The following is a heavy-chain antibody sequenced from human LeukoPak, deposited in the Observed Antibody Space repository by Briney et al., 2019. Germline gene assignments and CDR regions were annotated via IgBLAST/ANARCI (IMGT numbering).Heavy chain of an antibody. CDR2: IVQDGSEK. D-gene: IGHD2-15*01. CDR3: ARERRAAY. J-gene: IGHJ4*02. Sequence: GGSLRLSCAASGFTFTSFSMTWVRQAPGKGLEWVANIVQDGSEKYYVDSVKGRFTISRDNAKNSLYLQMNSLRAEDTALYYCARERRAAYWGQGTPVTVSS. V-gene: IGHV3-7*04. CDR1: GFTFTSFS.